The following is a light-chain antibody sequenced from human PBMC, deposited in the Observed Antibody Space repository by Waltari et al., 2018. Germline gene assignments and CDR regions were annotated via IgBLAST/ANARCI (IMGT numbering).Light chain of an antibody. CDR1: SSDIGGYKY. CDR3: SSYMNSSLV. Sequence: QSALTQPASVSGSPGQSITISCTGTSSDIGGYKYVSWYQQHPGKAPKLMVYVVSNRPSGVSIRFSGSKSGSTASLTISGLQSEDEADYYCSSYMNSSLVFGAGTKVTVL. V-gene: IGLV2-14*01. J-gene: IGLJ3*02. CDR2: VVS.